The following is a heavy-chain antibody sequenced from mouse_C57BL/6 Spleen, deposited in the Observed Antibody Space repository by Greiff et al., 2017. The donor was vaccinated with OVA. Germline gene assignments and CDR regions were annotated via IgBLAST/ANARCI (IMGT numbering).Heavy chain of an antibody. CDR2: ISSGGDYI. V-gene: IGHV5-9-1*02. CDR1: GFTFSSYA. J-gene: IGHJ3*01. Sequence: EVMLVESGEGLVKPGGSLKLSCAASGFTFSSYAMSWVRQTPEKRLERVAYISSGGDYIYYADTVKGRFTISRDNARNTLYLQMSSLKSEDTAMYYCTRGPRGSSPYWGQGTLVTVSA. CDR3: TRGPRGSSPY. D-gene: IGHD1-1*01.